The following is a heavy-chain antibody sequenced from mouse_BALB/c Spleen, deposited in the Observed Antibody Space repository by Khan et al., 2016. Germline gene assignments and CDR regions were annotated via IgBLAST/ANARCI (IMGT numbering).Heavy chain of an antibody. CDR3: AREWDYYFDY. CDR2: MNTYTGEP. V-gene: IGHV9-1*02. J-gene: IGHJ2*01. D-gene: IGHD4-1*01. Sequence: QIQLVQSGPELMKPGETVKISCKASGYTFTHYGIHWVKRAPGQGLKWMGWMNTYTGEPTYGDDFKGRFAFSLETSASTAYLLLNNLKNEDMATYFCAREWDYYFDYWGHGTTLTVSS. CDR1: GYTFTHYG.